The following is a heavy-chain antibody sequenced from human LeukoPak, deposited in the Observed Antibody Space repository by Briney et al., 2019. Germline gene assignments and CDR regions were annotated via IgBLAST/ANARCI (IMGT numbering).Heavy chain of an antibody. CDR1: GGTFSSYA. CDR3: ARDGRIVGATLYYGMDV. CDR2: IIPILGIA. Sequence: SVKVSCKASGGTFSSYAISWVRQAPGQGLEWMGRIIPILGIANYAQKFQGRVTITADKSTSTAYMELSSLRSEDTAVYYCARDGRIVGATLYYGMDVWGQGTTVTVSS. J-gene: IGHJ6*02. D-gene: IGHD1-26*01. V-gene: IGHV1-69*04.